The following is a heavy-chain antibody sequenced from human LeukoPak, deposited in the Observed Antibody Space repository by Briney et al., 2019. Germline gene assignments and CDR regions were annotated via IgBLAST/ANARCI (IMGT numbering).Heavy chain of an antibody. V-gene: IGHV4-59*11. CDR2: IYYSGST. CDR1: GGSISSHY. CDR3: ASANAYYDFWSGLNWFDP. J-gene: IGHJ5*02. D-gene: IGHD3-3*01. Sequence: PSETLSLTCTVSGGSISSHYWSWIRQPPGKGLEWIGYIYYSGSTNYNPSLKSRVTISVNTSKNQFSLKLSSVTAADTAVYYCASANAYYDFWSGLNWFDPWGQGTLVTLSS.